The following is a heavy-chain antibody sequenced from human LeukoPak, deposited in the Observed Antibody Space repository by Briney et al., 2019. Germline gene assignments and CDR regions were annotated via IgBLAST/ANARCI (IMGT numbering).Heavy chain of an antibody. D-gene: IGHD3-16*01. CDR1: GGTFSTLA. Sequence: ASVKVSCKASGGTFSTLAINWVRQAPGQGLEWMGRINPSDGSTSYEQKFQGRVTMTRDTSTSTVYMELSSLRSEDTAVHYCARDWGSLTWIYDYWGQGTLVTVSS. V-gene: IGHV1-46*01. CDR3: ARDWGSLTWIYDY. J-gene: IGHJ4*02. CDR2: INPSDGST.